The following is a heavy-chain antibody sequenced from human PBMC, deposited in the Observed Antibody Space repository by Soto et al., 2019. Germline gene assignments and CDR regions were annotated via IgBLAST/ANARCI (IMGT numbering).Heavy chain of an antibody. CDR2: IIPIFGTA. CDR1: GGTFSSYA. Sequence: KVSCKASGGTFSSYAISWVRQAPGQGLEWMGGIIPIFGTANYAQKFQGRVTITADKSTSTAYMELSSLRSEDTAVYYCARGVRGIIGGVIARPLDYWGQGTLVTVSS. J-gene: IGHJ4*02. V-gene: IGHV1-69*06. D-gene: IGHD3-16*02. CDR3: ARGVRGIIGGVIARPLDY.